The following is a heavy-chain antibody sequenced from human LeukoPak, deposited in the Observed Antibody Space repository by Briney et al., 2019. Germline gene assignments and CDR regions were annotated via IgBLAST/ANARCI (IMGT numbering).Heavy chain of an antibody. CDR1: GFTFSSYE. Sequence: GGSLRLSCAASGFTFSSYEMNWVRQAPGKGLEWVSYISSSGSTIYYADSVKGRFTISRDNPKNTLYLQMNSLRAEDTAVYYCAKAGATGTPYYYYGMDVWGKGTTVTVSS. V-gene: IGHV3-48*03. J-gene: IGHJ6*04. CDR3: AKAGATGTPYYYYGMDV. CDR2: ISSSGSTI. D-gene: IGHD1-1*01.